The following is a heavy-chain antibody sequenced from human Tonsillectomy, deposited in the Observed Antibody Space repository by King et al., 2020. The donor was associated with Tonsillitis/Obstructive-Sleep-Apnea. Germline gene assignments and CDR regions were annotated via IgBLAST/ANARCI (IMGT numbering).Heavy chain of an antibody. CDR3: ARGLGGATEDWFDP. J-gene: IGHJ5*02. CDR2: ISSSSSYT. D-gene: IGHD1-26*01. V-gene: IGHV3-11*06. CDR1: GFTFSEYY. Sequence: VQLVESGGGLVKPGGSLRLSCAASGFTFSEYYMSWIRQAPGKGLEWVSYISSSSSYTNYADSVKGRFTISRDNAKNSLYLQMNSLRAEDTAVYYCARGLGGATEDWFDPWGQGTLVTVSS.